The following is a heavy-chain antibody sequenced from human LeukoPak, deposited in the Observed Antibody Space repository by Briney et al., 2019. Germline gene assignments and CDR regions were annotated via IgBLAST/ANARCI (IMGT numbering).Heavy chain of an antibody. V-gene: IGHV3-30*02. CDR2: IRYDGSNK. Sequence: GGSLRLSCAASGFTFSSYGMHWVRQAPGKGLEWVAFIRYDGSNKYYADSVKGRFTISRDNSKNTLYLQMNSLRAEDTAVYYCAKDIAAAGHNWFDPWGQGTLVTVSS. D-gene: IGHD6-13*01. CDR3: AKDIAAAGHNWFDP. J-gene: IGHJ5*02. CDR1: GFTFSSYG.